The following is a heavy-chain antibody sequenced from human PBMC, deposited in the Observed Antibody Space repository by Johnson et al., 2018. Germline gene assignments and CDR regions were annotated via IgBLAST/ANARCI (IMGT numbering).Heavy chain of an antibody. J-gene: IGHJ6*03. CDR2: IYSGGST. Sequence: EVRLLESGGGLVQPGGSLRLSCAASGFTVSSNYMSWVRQAPGKGLEWVSVIYSGGSTYYADSVKGRFTISRDNSKNTLYLQMNSLRAEDTAVYYCARDSGTYYYYYMDVWGKGTTVTVSS. V-gene: IGHV3-66*02. D-gene: IGHD1-14*01. CDR3: ARDSGTYYYYYMDV. CDR1: GFTVSSNY.